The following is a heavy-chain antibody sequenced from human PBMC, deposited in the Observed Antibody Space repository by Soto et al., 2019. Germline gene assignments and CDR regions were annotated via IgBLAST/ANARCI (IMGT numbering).Heavy chain of an antibody. Sequence: SETLSRTCAVYGGSFSGYYCSWIRQPPGKGLEWIGELNESGGTNYNASLKSRASISLDTSNNQFSLKLSSVTAADTAVYYCARGRGAVQHWGQGTLVTVSS. CDR2: LNESGGT. CDR1: GGSFSGYY. CDR3: ARGRGAVQH. V-gene: IGHV4-34*01. J-gene: IGHJ1*01. D-gene: IGHD3-10*01.